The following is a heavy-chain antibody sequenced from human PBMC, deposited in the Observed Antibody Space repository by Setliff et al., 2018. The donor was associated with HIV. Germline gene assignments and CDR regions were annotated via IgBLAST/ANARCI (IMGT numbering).Heavy chain of an antibody. CDR1: GGSLSGYY. D-gene: IGHD3-22*01. V-gene: IGHV4-34*01. CDR2: IYYSGST. J-gene: IGHJ4*02. CDR3: ARLRITMIMMLNYFDY. Sequence: SETLSLTCAVYGGSLSGYYWSWIRQPPGKGLEWFGYIYYSGSTYYNPSLKSRVTISVDTSSNQFSLKLSSVTAADTAVYFCARLRITMIMMLNYFDYWGQGTLVTVSS.